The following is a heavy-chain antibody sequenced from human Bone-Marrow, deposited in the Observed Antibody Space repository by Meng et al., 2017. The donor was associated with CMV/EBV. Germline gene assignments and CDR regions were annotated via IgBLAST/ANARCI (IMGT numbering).Heavy chain of an antibody. CDR2: ISSSGSTI. Sequence: GESLKISCAASGFTFSSYEMNWVRQAPGKGLEWVSYISSSGSTIYYADSVKGRFTISRDNSKNTLYLQMNSLRAEDTAVYYCAKDGHLRFLEWLSIPYYFDYWGQGTLVTGSS. V-gene: IGHV3-48*03. CDR1: GFTFSSYE. D-gene: IGHD3-3*01. J-gene: IGHJ4*02. CDR3: AKDGHLRFLEWLSIPYYFDY.